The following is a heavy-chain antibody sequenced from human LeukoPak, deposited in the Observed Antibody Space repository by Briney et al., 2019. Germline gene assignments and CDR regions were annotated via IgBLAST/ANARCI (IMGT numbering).Heavy chain of an antibody. CDR3: ARPWYCSSTSCSGFDY. Sequence: ASVKVSCKASGYTFTSYGISWVRQAPGQGLEWMGWINPNSGGTNYAQKFQGRVTMTRDTSISTAYMELSRLRSDDTAVYYCARPWYCSSTSCSGFDYWGQGTLVTASS. CDR1: GYTFTSYG. J-gene: IGHJ4*02. CDR2: INPNSGGT. D-gene: IGHD2-2*01. V-gene: IGHV1-2*02.